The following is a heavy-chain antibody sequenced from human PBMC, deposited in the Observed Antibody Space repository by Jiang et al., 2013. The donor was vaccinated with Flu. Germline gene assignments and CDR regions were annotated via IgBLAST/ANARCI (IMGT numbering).Heavy chain of an antibody. J-gene: IGHJ4*02. V-gene: IGHV4-59*01. CDR2: IYYSGST. CDR3: ARVLGEEQQLVLSSKSYYFDY. CDR1: GGSISSYY. D-gene: IGHD6-13*01. Sequence: GLVKPSETLSLTCTVSGGSISSYYWSWIRQPPGKGLEWIGYIYYSGSTNYNPSLKSRVTISVDTSKNQFSLKLSSVTAADTAVYYCARVLGEEQQLVLSSKSYYFDYWGQGTLVTVSS.